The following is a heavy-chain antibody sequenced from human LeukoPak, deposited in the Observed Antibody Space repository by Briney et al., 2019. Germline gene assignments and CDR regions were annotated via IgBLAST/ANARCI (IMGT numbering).Heavy chain of an antibody. CDR3: ARRGYSYYFDY. V-gene: IGHV3-7*01. Sequence: GGSLRLSCAASGFTFSTFWMTWVSQAQGKGLEWVAIIKEDGSEKKYVDSVKGRFTISRDNVKNSLYLQMNSLRAEDTAVYYCARRGYSYYFDYWGQGTRVAVSS. CDR1: GFTFSTFW. D-gene: IGHD5-12*01. CDR2: IKEDGSEK. J-gene: IGHJ4*02.